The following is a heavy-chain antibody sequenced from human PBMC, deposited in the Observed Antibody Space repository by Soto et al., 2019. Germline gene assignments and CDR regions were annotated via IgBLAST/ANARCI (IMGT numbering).Heavy chain of an antibody. J-gene: IGHJ4*02. CDR1: GGTFSSYA. V-gene: IGHV1-69*01. Sequence: QVQLVQSGAEVKKPGSSVKVSCKASGGTFSSYAISWVRQAPGQGLEWMGGIIPIFGTANYAQKFQGRVTITADESTSAAYMELSSLRSEDTAVYYYARGRMRYLWFGAAAFDYLGQGTLVTVSS. CDR3: ARGRMRYLWFGAAAFDY. D-gene: IGHD3-10*01. CDR2: IIPIFGTA.